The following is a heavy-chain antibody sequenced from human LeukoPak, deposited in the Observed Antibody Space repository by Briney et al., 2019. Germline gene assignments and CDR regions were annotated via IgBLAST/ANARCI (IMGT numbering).Heavy chain of an antibody. CDR1: GGSISSYY. D-gene: IGHD3-3*01. V-gene: IGHV4-4*07. CDR2: IYTSGST. Sequence: SETLSLTCTVPGGSISSYYWSWIRQPAGKGLEWIGRIYTSGSTNYNPSLKSRVTMSVDTSKNQFSLKLSSVTAADTAVYYCARSILGVVKGDNWFDPWGQGTLVTVSS. CDR3: ARSILGVVKGDNWFDP. J-gene: IGHJ5*02.